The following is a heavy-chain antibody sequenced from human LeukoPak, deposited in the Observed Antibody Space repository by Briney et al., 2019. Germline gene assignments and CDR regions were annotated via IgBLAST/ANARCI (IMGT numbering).Heavy chain of an antibody. CDR2: IPAITGDK. V-gene: IGHV3-23*01. Sequence: GGSLRLSCAASGFTFSTYAMTWVRQAPGKGLEWVSGIPAITGDKFYAGSVKGRFTISRDNSENTLYLQMNSLRADDTAVYYCARGYSAGSHNELEHWGQGTLVTVSS. CDR3: ARGYSAGSHNELEH. D-gene: IGHD3-10*01. CDR1: GFTFSTYA. J-gene: IGHJ1*01.